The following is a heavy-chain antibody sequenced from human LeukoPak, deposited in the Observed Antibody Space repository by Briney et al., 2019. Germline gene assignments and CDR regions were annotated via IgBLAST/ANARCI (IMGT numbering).Heavy chain of an antibody. V-gene: IGHV5-10-1*01. CDR1: VYSFTSYW. CDR3: ASGQWLVPIDY. D-gene: IGHD6-19*01. J-gene: IGHJ4*02. CDR2: IDPSDSYT. Sequence: GESLKISCKGSVYSFTSYWISWGRQMPGKGQGWMGRIDPSDSYTNYSPSFQGHVTISADKSISTAYLQWSSLKASDTAMYYCASGQWLVPIDYWGQGTLVTVSS.